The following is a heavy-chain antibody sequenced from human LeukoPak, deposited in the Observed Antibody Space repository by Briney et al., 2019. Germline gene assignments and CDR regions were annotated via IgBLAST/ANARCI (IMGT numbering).Heavy chain of an antibody. Sequence: GGSLRLSCAASGFTVSSNYMSWVRQAPGKGLEWVSVIYSGGSTYYADSVKGRFTISRDNSKNTLYLQMNSLRAEDTAVYSCAREGESSGYYIDYWGQGILVTVSS. CDR2: IYSGGST. J-gene: IGHJ4*02. CDR3: AREGESSGYYIDY. V-gene: IGHV3-53*01. CDR1: GFTVSSNY. D-gene: IGHD3-22*01.